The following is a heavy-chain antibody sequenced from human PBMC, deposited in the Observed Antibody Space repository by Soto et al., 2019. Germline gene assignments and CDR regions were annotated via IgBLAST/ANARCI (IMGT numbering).Heavy chain of an antibody. CDR1: GYTLTELS. Sequence: ASVKVSCKVSGYTLTELSMHWVRQAPRKGLEWMGGFDPEDGETIYAQKFQGRVTMTEDTSTDTAYMELSSLRSEDTAVYYCATLVVPAAIGYYYMAVWGKGTTVPVSS. CDR3: ATLVVPAAIGYYYMAV. J-gene: IGHJ6*03. CDR2: FDPEDGET. D-gene: IGHD2-2*01. V-gene: IGHV1-24*01.